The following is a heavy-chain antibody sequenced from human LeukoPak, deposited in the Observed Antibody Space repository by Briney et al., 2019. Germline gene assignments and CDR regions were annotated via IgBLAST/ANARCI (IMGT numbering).Heavy chain of an antibody. D-gene: IGHD5-18*01. Sequence: LSLTCAVYGGSFSGYYWSWIRQAPGKGLEWVSYISSSGSTIYYADSVKGRFTISRDNAKNSLYLQMNSLRAEDTAVYYCARDADTYAFDIWGQGTMVTVSS. CDR1: GGSFSGYY. CDR2: ISSSGSTI. V-gene: IGHV3-11*04. J-gene: IGHJ3*02. CDR3: ARDADTYAFDI.